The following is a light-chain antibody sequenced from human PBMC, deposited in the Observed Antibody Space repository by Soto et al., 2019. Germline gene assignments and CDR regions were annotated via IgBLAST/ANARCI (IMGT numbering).Light chain of an antibody. CDR3: QQYNSYSPWT. CDR2: EAS. Sequence: DIQMTQSPSSLCTSVGGRVSITCRSSQSISSWLAWYQQKPGKAPKLLIYEASSLESGVPSRFSGSGSGTEFTLTISSLQPDDFATYYCQQYNSYSPWTFGQGTKVDIK. V-gene: IGKV1-5*01. CDR1: QSISSW. J-gene: IGKJ1*01.